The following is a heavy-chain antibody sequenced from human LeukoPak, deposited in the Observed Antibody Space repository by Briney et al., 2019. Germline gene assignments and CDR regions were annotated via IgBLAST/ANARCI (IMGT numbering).Heavy chain of an antibody. D-gene: IGHD3-22*01. J-gene: IGHJ4*02. CDR3: ARVAMIVAKPYDY. V-gene: IGHV3-21*01. CDR2: ISSSSNYI. Sequence: GGSLRLSCAASGFTFSSYSMNWVRQAPGKGLEWVSSISSSSNYIYYADSVKGRFTISRDNAKNSLYLQMNSLRAEDTAVYYCARVAMIVAKPYDYWGQGTLVTVSS. CDR1: GFTFSSYS.